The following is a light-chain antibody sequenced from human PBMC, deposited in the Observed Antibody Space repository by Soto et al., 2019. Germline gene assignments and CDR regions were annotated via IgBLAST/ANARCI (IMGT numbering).Light chain of an antibody. J-gene: IGKJ2*01. Sequence: DIQMTQSPSSLSASVGDRVTITCRASQSISRYLHWYQQKPGKAPKVLIYAASNLQSGVPSRFCGSGSGTDFTLTISSLQPEDFATYYFQQSYNTPYTFGQGTKLEIK. CDR2: AAS. V-gene: IGKV1-39*01. CDR3: QQSYNTPYT. CDR1: QSISRY.